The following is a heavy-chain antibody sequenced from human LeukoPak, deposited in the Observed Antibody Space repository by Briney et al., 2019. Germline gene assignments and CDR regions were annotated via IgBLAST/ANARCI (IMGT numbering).Heavy chain of an antibody. Sequence: SETLSLTCTVSGGSISSYYWSWIRQPPGKGLEWIGYIYYSGSTNYNPSLKSRVTISVDTSKNQFSLKLSSVTAADTAVYYCARGLKSPYYYDSSGYPGVRFDPWGQGTLVTVSS. J-gene: IGHJ5*02. V-gene: IGHV4-59*12. CDR3: ARGLKSPYYYDSSGYPGVRFDP. CDR2: IYYSGST. D-gene: IGHD3-22*01. CDR1: GGSISSYY.